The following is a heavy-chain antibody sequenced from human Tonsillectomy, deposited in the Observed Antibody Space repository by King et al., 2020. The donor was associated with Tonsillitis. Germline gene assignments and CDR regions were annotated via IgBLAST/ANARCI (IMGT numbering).Heavy chain of an antibody. CDR2: ISYDERNK. V-gene: IGHV3-33*05. D-gene: IGHD3-16*01. CDR1: VFIFRKYG. CDR3: AREGREGKGGREGGES. J-gene: IGHJ6*03. Sequence: VPLVSSCCVVVPPGRSLRLSCAASVFIFRKYGLHWVRQAPGKGLEWVAIISYDERNKYYGDSVQGLFTLSRDNSKHQLSLQMNSLRAADTAGDEGAREGREGKGGREGGESGGKG.